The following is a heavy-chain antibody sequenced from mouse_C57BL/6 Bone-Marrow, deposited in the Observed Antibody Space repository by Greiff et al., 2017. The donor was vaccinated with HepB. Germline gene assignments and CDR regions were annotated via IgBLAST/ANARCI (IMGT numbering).Heavy chain of an antibody. CDR3: ARRGYYGSSSFDY. Sequence: EVKLMESGPELVKPGASVKIPCKASGYTFTDYNMDWVKQSHGKSLEWIGDINPNNGGTIYNQKFKGKATLTVDKSSSTAYMELRSLTSEDTAVYYCARRGYYGSSSFDYWGQGTTLTVSS. CDR2: INPNNGGT. J-gene: IGHJ2*01. D-gene: IGHD1-1*01. CDR1: GYTFTDYN. V-gene: IGHV1-18*01.